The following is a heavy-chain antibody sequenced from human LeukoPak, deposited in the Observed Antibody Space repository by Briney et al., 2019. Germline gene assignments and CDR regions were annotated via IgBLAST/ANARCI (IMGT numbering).Heavy chain of an antibody. CDR2: IYPGDSDT. V-gene: IGHV5-51*01. J-gene: IGHJ4*02. CDR1: GYSFTSYW. D-gene: IGHD3-22*01. Sequence: PGESLKISCKGSGYSFTSYWIGWVRPMPGKGLEWMGIIYPGDSDTRYSPSFQGQVTISADKSISTAYLQWSSLKASDTAMYYCARPYYDSSGYCGGFDYWGQGTLVTVSS. CDR3: ARPYYDSSGYCGGFDY.